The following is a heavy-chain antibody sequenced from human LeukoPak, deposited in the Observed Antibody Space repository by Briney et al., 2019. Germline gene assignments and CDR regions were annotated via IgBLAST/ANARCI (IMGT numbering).Heavy chain of an antibody. Sequence: GGSLRLSCAASGFTFSSYAMHWVRQAPGKGLEWVAVISYDGSNKYYADSVKGRFTISRDNSKNTLYLQMNSLRAEDTAVYYCAKVKQWLVLSLDYWGQGTLVTVSS. V-gene: IGHV3-30-3*01. J-gene: IGHJ4*02. D-gene: IGHD6-19*01. CDR3: AKVKQWLVLSLDY. CDR1: GFTFSSYA. CDR2: ISYDGSNK.